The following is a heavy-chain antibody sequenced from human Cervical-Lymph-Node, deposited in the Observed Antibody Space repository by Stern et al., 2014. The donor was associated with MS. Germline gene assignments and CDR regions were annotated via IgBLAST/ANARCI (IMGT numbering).Heavy chain of an antibody. CDR2: LNPNSGGT. Sequence: QVQLVESGAEVKKPGASVKVSCKASGYTFTGYYMHWVRQAPGQGLEWMGWLNPNSGGTNYAQKFQGWVTMTRDTSISTAYMELSRLRSDDTAVYYCARGDRIAAAGSNWFDPWGQGTLVTVSS. J-gene: IGHJ5*02. CDR1: GYTFTGYY. D-gene: IGHD6-13*01. CDR3: ARGDRIAAAGSNWFDP. V-gene: IGHV1-2*04.